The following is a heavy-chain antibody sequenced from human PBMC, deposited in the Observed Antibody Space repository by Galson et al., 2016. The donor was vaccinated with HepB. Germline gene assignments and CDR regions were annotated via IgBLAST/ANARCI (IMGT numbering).Heavy chain of an antibody. Sequence: SLRLSCAASGFTFSTYTMTWVRQAPGKGLEWISAIRGSGSSTFYADSVQGRFTISRDNSKNTLSLQMSSLRAEDTAVYYCAKDASTSWGFLYYFDSWGQGNLVTVSS. D-gene: IGHD3-16*01. CDR3: AKDASTSWGFLYYFDS. V-gene: IGHV3-23*01. CDR2: IRGSGSST. CDR1: GFTFSTYT. J-gene: IGHJ4*02.